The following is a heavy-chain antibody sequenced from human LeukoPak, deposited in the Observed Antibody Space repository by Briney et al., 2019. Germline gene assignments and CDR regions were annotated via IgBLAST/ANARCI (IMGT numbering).Heavy chain of an antibody. Sequence: SETLSLTCSVSGGSIRSYYWSWIRQPPGKGLEWIGYIYYSGSTSYNPSLKSRVTISVDTSKNQFSLKLSSVTAADAAVYYCARVVAQGAFDIWGQGTMVTVSS. CDR2: IYYSGST. V-gene: IGHV4-59*01. CDR1: GGSIRSYY. J-gene: IGHJ3*02. CDR3: ARVVAQGAFDI.